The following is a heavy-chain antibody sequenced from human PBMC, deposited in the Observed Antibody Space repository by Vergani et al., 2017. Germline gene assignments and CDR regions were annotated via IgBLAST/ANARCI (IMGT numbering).Heavy chain of an antibody. D-gene: IGHD3-3*01. CDR1: GFTFDDYA. V-gene: IGHV3-9*01. CDR3: AKAKGTIFGVVIYYMDV. Sequence: EVQLVESGGGLVQPGRSLRLSCAASGFTFDDYAMHWVRQAPGKGLEWVSGISWNSGSIGYADSVKGRFTISRDNAKNSLYLQMNSLRAEDTAVYYCAKAKGTIFGVVIYYMDVWGKGTTVTVSS. J-gene: IGHJ6*03. CDR2: ISWNSGSI.